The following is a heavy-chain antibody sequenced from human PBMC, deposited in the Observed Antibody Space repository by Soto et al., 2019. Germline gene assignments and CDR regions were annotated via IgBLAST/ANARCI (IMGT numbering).Heavy chain of an antibody. Sequence: QVQLVESGGGVVKPGRSRRLSWAASGFTLSSNGMNWARQPPGKGLEGVAVIWYDGSNKYYADSVKGRFTISRDNSKNTLYLQMNSLRAEDTAVYYCARELGKWFDPWGQGTLVTVSS. J-gene: IGHJ5*02. CDR1: GFTLSSNG. CDR3: ARELGKWFDP. CDR2: IWYDGSNK. V-gene: IGHV3-33*01. D-gene: IGHD3-16*01.